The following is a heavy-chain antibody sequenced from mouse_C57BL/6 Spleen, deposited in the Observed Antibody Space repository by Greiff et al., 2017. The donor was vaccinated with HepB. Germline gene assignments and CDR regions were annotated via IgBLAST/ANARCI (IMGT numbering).Heavy chain of an antibody. D-gene: IGHD3-1*01. CDR1: GYTFTSYT. CDR3: ARGLRNYFDY. J-gene: IGHJ2*01. Sequence: SGAELVRPGASVKMSCKASGYTFTSYTMHWVKQTPRQGLEWIGAIYPGNGDTSYNQKFKGKATLTVDKSSSTAYMQLSSLTSEDSAVYVCARGLRNYFDYWGQGTTLTVSS. V-gene: IGHV1-12*01. CDR2: IYPGNGDT.